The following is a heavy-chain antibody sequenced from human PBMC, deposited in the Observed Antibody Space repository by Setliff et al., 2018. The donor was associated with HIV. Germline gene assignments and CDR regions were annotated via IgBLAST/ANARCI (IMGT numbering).Heavy chain of an antibody. Sequence: RLSCAASGFTVSSNYMSWVRQAPGKGLEWVSVIYSGGSTYYADSVKGRFTISRDNTKNTLYLPMNSLRAEDTAVYYCAREDCSGGSCWFAYWGQGTQVTVSS. CDR2: IYSGGST. CDR3: AREDCSGGSCWFAY. J-gene: IGHJ4*02. V-gene: IGHV3-66*01. CDR1: GFTVSSNY. D-gene: IGHD2-15*01.